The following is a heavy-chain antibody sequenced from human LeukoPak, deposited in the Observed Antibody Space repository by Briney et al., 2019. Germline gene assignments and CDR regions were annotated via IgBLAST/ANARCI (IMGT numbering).Heavy chain of an antibody. D-gene: IGHD2-8*01. J-gene: IGHJ5*02. CDR3: ARLRYCTNGVCP. CDR2: VHHSGST. Sequence: SETLSLTCTVSGGSISIDRYYWSWIRRHPGKGLEWIGCVHHSGSTFYNPSLKSRLTISVDTSKKQFSLKLNSVTAADTAVYYCARLRYCTNGVCPWGQGTLVTVSS. V-gene: IGHV4-31*03. CDR1: GGSISIDRYY.